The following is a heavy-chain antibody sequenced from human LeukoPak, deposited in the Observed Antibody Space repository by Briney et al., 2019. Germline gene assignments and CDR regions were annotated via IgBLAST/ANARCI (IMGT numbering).Heavy chain of an antibody. D-gene: IGHD4-17*01. CDR2: IYYTGST. CDR1: GFTFSSYS. Sequence: GSLRLSCAASGFTFSSYSMNWVRQAPGKGLEWIGSIYYTGSTYYNPSLKSRVTLSVDTSKKQFSLKLSSVTAADTAVYYCAGTVTTRYYFDYWGQGTLVTVSS. V-gene: IGHV4-39*07. CDR3: AGTVTTRYYFDY. J-gene: IGHJ4*02.